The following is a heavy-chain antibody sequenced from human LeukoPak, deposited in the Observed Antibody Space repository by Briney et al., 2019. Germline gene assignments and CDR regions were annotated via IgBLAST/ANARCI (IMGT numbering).Heavy chain of an antibody. Sequence: PGGSLRLSCAASDFTFSIYSLAWVRQAPGKGLEWISAISGTGGTTYYADSVKGRFTISRDNSLNSVYLQMNSVRAEDTAVYYCARYFFGMDVWGQGTTVTVSS. V-gene: IGHV3-23*01. J-gene: IGHJ6*02. CDR1: DFTFSIYS. D-gene: IGHD2/OR15-2a*01. CDR3: ARYFFGMDV. CDR2: ISGTGGTT.